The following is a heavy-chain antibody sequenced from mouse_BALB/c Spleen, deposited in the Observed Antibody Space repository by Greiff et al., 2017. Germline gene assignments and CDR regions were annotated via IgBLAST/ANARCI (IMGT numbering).Heavy chain of an antibody. Sequence: EVMLVESGGGLVQPGGSLKLSCAASGFTFSSYGMSWVRQTPDKRLELVATINSNGGSTYYPDSVKGRFTISRDNAKNTLYLQMSSLKSEDTAMYYCARVRELRGNAMDYWGQGTSVTVSS. D-gene: IGHD1-1*01. CDR2: INSNGGST. CDR3: ARVRELRGNAMDY. J-gene: IGHJ4*01. CDR1: GFTFSSYG. V-gene: IGHV5-6-3*01.